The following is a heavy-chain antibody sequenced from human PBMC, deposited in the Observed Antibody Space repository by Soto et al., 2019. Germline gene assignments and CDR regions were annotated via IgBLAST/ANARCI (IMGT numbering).Heavy chain of an antibody. J-gene: IGHJ4*02. D-gene: IGHD2-15*01. V-gene: IGHV4-59*01. Sequence: SETLSLTCTVSGGSISSYYRSWIREPPGKGLEWIGYIYYSGSTNNNPSLKSRVTISVDTSRNQFSLKLNSVTAADTAVYYCARSGGSLDYWGQGTLVTVSS. CDR2: IYYSGST. CDR1: GGSISSYY. CDR3: ARSGGSLDY.